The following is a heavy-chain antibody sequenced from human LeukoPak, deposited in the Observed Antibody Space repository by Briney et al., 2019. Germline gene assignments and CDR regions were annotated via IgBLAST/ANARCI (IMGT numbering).Heavy chain of an antibody. Sequence: GRSLRLSCAASGFTFSSYGMHWVRQAPGKGLEWVAVISNDGSNKYYADSVKGRFTISRDNSKNTLYLQMNSLRAEDTAVYYCAKERMRYCSSTSCPILDYWGQGTLVTVSS. CDR1: GFTFSSYG. CDR3: AKERMRYCSSTSCPILDY. D-gene: IGHD2-2*01. V-gene: IGHV3-30*18. J-gene: IGHJ4*02. CDR2: ISNDGSNK.